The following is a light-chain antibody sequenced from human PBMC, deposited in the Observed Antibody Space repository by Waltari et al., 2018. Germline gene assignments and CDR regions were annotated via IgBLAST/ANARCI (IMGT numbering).Light chain of an antibody. CDR2: QDA. V-gene: IGLV3-1*01. CDR1: KLGDKS. Sequence: SYDLTQPPSVSVSPGQTATITCSGDKLGDKSVFWYQQKPGQSPVLVLYQDAKRPSGIPARFSGSNSGNTATLTIRMTQPMDEADYYCQVWDTTRGFYGSGTKVTVL. CDR3: QVWDTTRGF. J-gene: IGLJ1*01.